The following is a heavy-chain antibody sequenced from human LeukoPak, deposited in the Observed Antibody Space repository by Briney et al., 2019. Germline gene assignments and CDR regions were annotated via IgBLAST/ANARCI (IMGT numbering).Heavy chain of an antibody. CDR2: ISYDGSNK. Sequence: GGSLRLSCAASGFTFSSYGMHWVRQAPGKGLEWVAVISYDGSNKYYADSVKGRFTISRDNSKNTLYLQMNSLRAEDMAVYYCAKSIMITFGGVIDPFDYWGQGTLVTVSS. CDR1: GFTFSSYG. J-gene: IGHJ4*02. D-gene: IGHD3-16*02. CDR3: AKSIMITFGGVIDPFDY. V-gene: IGHV3-30*18.